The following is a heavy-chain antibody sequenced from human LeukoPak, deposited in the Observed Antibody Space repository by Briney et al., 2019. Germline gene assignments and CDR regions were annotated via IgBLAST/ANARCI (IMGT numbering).Heavy chain of an antibody. D-gene: IGHD2-21*02. CDR1: GFTFSSYD. Sequence: SGGSLRLSCAASGFTFSSYDMHWVRQATGKGLEWVSAIGTAGDTYYPGSVKGRFTISRENAKNSLYLQMNSLRAGDTAVYYCARGYILSDSPRPELYFDYWGQGTLVTVSS. CDR3: ARGYILSDSPRPELYFDY. V-gene: IGHV3-13*01. J-gene: IGHJ4*02. CDR2: IGTAGDT.